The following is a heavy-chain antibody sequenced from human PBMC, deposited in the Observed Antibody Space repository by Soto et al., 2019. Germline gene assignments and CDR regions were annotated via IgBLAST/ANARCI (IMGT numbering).Heavy chain of an antibody. CDR3: AKMGFGDGTGYYYGMDV. J-gene: IGHJ6*02. CDR2: ISGSGGST. V-gene: IGHV3-23*01. CDR1: GFTFSSYA. Sequence: VGSLRLSCAASGFTFSSYAMSWFRQAPGKGLEWVSAISGSGGSTYYADSVKGRFTISRDNSKNTLYLQMNSLRAEDTAVYYCAKMGFGDGTGYYYGMDVWGQGTTVTVSS. D-gene: IGHD3-10*01.